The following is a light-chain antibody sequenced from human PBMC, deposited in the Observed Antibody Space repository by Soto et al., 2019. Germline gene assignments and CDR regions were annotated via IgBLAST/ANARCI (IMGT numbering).Light chain of an antibody. CDR3: QQRANWPLT. J-gene: IGKJ4*01. V-gene: IGKV3-11*01. Sequence: EIVLTQSPATLSLSPGERATLSCRASQSVINYVAWYQQKPGQAPRLLIYDTSNRATGIPARFSGSGSGTDFTLIISSLEPEDFAVYYCQQRANWPLTFGGGTKVEIK. CDR1: QSVINY. CDR2: DTS.